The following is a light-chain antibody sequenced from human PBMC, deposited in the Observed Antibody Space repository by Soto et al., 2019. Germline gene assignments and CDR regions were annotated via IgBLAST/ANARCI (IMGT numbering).Light chain of an antibody. V-gene: IGKV3-20*01. Sequence: EVVLTQSPGTLSLSPGERATLSCRASQSVSSSYLAWYQQKPGQDPRLLIYRVSSRATGIPDRFSGSGSGTDFPLTISRLEPEDFAVYYCQQYGTSPMYTFGQGTTLEIK. J-gene: IGKJ2*01. CDR2: RVS. CDR3: QQYGTSPMYT. CDR1: QSVSSSY.